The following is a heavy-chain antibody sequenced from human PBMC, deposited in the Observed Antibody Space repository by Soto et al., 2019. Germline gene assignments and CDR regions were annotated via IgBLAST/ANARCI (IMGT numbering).Heavy chain of an antibody. CDR3: AKGMGITIFGVVIPYGMDV. CDR2: ISGSGGST. J-gene: IGHJ6*02. CDR1: GFTFSSYA. D-gene: IGHD3-3*01. Sequence: PGGSLRLSCAASGFTFSSYAMSWVRQAPGKGLEWVSAISGSGGSTYYADSVKGRFTISRDNSKNTLYLQMNSLRAEDTAVYYCAKGMGITIFGVVIPYGMDVWGQGTTVTVSS. V-gene: IGHV3-23*01.